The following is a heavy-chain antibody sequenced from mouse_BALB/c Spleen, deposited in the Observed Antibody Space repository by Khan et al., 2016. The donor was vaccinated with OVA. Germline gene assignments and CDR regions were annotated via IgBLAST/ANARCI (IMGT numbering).Heavy chain of an antibody. CDR2: ISIYSDNT. CDR3: ARSHYYGSSYDY. CDR1: GYTFTDYA. Sequence: QVQLQQSGPELVRPGESVKISCKGSGYTFTDYAMHWVKQSHAKSLEWIGVISIYSDNTIYNQKFKGKATMTVDKSSSTAYMELARLTSEDSAIYYCARSHYYGSSYDYWCQGTTLTVSA. J-gene: IGHJ2*01. V-gene: IGHV1S137*01. D-gene: IGHD1-1*01.